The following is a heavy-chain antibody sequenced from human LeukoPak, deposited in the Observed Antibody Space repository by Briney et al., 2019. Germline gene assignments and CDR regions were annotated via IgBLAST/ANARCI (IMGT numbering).Heavy chain of an antibody. CDR2: ISSGSNTI. CDR3: ARDFPFGSGSDY. V-gene: IGHV3-48*01. CDR1: GFTFSSYN. Sequence: GGSLRLSCVASGFTFSSYNMNWVRQAPGKGLEWVSYISSGSNTIYYADSVKGRFTVSRDNAKSSLYLQMNSLRAEDTAVYYCARDFPFGSGSDYWGQGTLVTVSS. J-gene: IGHJ4*02. D-gene: IGHD3-3*01.